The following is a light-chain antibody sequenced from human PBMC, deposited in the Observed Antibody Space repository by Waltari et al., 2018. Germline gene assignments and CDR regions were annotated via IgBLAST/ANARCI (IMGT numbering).Light chain of an antibody. V-gene: IGKV3-11*01. CDR3: QQRGNWPSGYT. CDR1: QTVSSY. CDR2: AAS. J-gene: IGKJ2*01. Sequence: EIVLTQSPATLSLSPGERATLSCRASQTVSSYLAWYQQKPGQAPRLLIFAASSRATGIPARFSGSGSGTDFTLTISSLEPEDFAVYYCQQRGNWPSGYTFGQGTKLEIK.